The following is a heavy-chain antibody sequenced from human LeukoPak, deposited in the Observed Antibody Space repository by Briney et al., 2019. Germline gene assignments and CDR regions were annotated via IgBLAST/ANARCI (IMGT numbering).Heavy chain of an antibody. J-gene: IGHJ4*02. CDR3: ARMVGATGVDY. CDR1: GYTFTGYY. D-gene: IGHD1-26*01. Sequence: ASVKVSCKASGYTFTGYYMHWVRQAPGQGLEWMGWISAYNGNTNYAQKLQGRVTMTTDTSTSTAYMELRSLRSDDTAVYYCARMVGATGVDYWGQGTLVTVSS. CDR2: ISAYNGNT. V-gene: IGHV1-18*04.